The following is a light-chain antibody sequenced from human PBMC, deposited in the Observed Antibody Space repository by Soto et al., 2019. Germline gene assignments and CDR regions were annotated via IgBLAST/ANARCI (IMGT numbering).Light chain of an antibody. V-gene: IGKV3-20*01. CDR3: QQDGTLPFS. J-gene: IGKJ2*01. CDR2: HAS. CDR1: QVVSSSY. Sequence: EIVLTQSPGTLSLSPGESATLSCRANQVVSSSYLAWYQHKPGQAPRLLIYHASDRATGVPAWFRGSGSGTDFPGTITILEPPDLALFYCQQDGTLPFSFGQGAKREI.